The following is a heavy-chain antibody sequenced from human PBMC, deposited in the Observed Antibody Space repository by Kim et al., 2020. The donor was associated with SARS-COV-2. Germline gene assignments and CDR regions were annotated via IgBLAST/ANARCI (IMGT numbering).Heavy chain of an antibody. J-gene: IGHJ6*02. CDR3: ASNPSRGHYYDSSGYYHYYYGMDV. D-gene: IGHD3-22*01. Sequence: GGSLRLSCAASGFTFSSYGMHWVRQAAGKGLEWVAFIWFDGRNKYYADSVKGRFTISRDNSKNTLYLQMNSLRAEDTAVYYCASNPSRGHYYDSSGYYHYYYGMDVWGQGTTVTVSS. CDR1: GFTFSSYG. CDR2: IWFDGRNK. V-gene: IGHV3-33*01.